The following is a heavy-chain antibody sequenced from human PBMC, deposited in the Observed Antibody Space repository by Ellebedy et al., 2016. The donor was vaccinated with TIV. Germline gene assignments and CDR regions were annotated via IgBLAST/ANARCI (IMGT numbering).Heavy chain of an antibody. CDR2: IRNKTKAYTT. CDR1: GFTFSDHY. J-gene: IGHJ4*02. Sequence: PGGSLRLSCATSGFTFSDHYMDRVRQAPGKGLEWVGRIRNKTKAYTTEYAASVKGRFTISRDESKNSLYLQMNSLKTEDTAVYYCARSIADWGRGTLVTVSS. CDR3: ARSIAD. D-gene: IGHD2-21*01. V-gene: IGHV3-72*01.